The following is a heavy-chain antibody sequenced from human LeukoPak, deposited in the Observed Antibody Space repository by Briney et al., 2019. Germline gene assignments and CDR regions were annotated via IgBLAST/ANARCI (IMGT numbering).Heavy chain of an antibody. CDR2: LWYDGSNK. CDR3: ARDSGYSGYDYGYFDY. V-gene: IGHV3-33*01. J-gene: IGHJ4*02. D-gene: IGHD5-12*01. Sequence: GGALRLSCAGAGFTLRWYGMRWGRPGPGKGRGWGGVLWYDGSNKYYADSVKGRFTISRDNSKNTLYLQMNSLRAEDTAVYYCARDSGYSGYDYGYFDYWGQGTLVTVSS. CDR1: GFTLRWYG.